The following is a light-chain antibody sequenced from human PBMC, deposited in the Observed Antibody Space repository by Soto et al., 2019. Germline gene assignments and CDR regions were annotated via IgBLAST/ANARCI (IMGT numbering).Light chain of an antibody. Sequence: IQMTQSPSTLSASVGDRVTITCRASQNIYTWLAWYQQKPGIAPKLLIHKASTLESGVPSRFSGSGYGTEFTLTISGLQPEDSATYYCQQYERYSTFGQGTKV. CDR1: QNIYTW. J-gene: IGKJ1*01. CDR2: KAS. CDR3: QQYERYST. V-gene: IGKV1-5*03.